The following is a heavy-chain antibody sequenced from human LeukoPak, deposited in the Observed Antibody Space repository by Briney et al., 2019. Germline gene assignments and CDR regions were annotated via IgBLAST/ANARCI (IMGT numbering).Heavy chain of an antibody. CDR1: GFTFSSHG. CDR2: ISGSGGNT. J-gene: IGHJ5*02. V-gene: IGHV3-23*01. D-gene: IGHD3-16*01. Sequence: GGSLRLSCAASGFTFSSHGMNWVRQAPGKGLEWVSGISGSGGNTYYADSVKGRFTISRDNSKNTLYLQMNSLRAEDTAVYYCAKDDNYIRFLSWGQGTLVTVSS. CDR3: AKDDNYIRFLS.